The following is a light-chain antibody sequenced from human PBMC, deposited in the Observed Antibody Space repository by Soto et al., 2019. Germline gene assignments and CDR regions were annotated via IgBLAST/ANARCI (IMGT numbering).Light chain of an antibody. CDR3: QQYYTTPPT. J-gene: IGKJ1*01. CDR2: WAS. Sequence: DFVMTQSPDSLAVSLGERATIICKSSQTVLYSSKNKNYLAWYQQKPGQPPKLLIYWASTRESGVPDRFSGSGSGTDFTLTISSLQAEDVAVYYCQQYYTTPPTFGQGTKVEIK. CDR1: QTVLYSSKNKNY. V-gene: IGKV4-1*01.